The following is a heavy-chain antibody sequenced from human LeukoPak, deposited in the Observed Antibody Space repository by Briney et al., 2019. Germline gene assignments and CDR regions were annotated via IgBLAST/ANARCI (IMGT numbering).Heavy chain of an antibody. D-gene: IGHD3-3*02. CDR3: ATRLSTYYFGH. V-gene: IGHV4-39*01. CDR1: GGSISSSSHY. J-gene: IGHJ4*02. Sequence: PSETLSLTCTASGGSISSSSHYWGWIRQPPGKGLEWIGSIHYSGSTYYNPSLKSRVTVSVDTSNSQFSLKLTSVTAADTAVYHCATRLSTYYFGHWGQGTLVTVSS. CDR2: IHYSGST.